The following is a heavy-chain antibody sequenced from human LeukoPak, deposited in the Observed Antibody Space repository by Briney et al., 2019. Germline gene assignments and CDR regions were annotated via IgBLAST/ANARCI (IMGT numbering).Heavy chain of an antibody. Sequence: SETLSLTGTVPGGSIRSGGYYWSWIRQPAGKGLEWVGRNFSSATTKYNPTLKIRLHISLATSKTQFSLKLSSVTAADTAIYYCAREFQYWGQGTLVTVSS. CDR3: AREFQY. CDR2: NFSSATT. CDR1: GGSIRSGGYY. V-gene: IGHV4-61*02. J-gene: IGHJ1*01.